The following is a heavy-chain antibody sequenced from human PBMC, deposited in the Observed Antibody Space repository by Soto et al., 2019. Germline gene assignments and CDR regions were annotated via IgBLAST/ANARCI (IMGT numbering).Heavy chain of an antibody. D-gene: IGHD1-1*01. CDR2: ISGLGGTT. V-gene: IGHV3-23*04. CDR1: GFTFAVHA. CDR3: VKDRLARNWQLQFDS. Sequence: EVQLVESGGGLVQPGGSLRLSCAASGFTFAVHAMSWVRQAPGKGLEWVSSISGLGGTTHYADSVTGRFNISRDNSNSMMYLQVNRLRVEDTAIYYCVKDRLARNWQLQFDSWGQGTPVTVSS. J-gene: IGHJ4*02.